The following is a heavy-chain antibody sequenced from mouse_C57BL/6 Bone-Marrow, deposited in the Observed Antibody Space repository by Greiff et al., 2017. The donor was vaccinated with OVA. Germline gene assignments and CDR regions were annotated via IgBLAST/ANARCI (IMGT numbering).Heavy chain of an antibody. V-gene: IGHV14-3*01. CDR2: LDPANGNT. CDR1: GFNIKNTY. D-gene: IGHD1-1*01. Sequence: VQLQQSVAELVRPGASVKLSCTASGFNIKNTYMHWVKQRPEQGLEWIGRLDPANGNTKYAPKFQGKATITADKSSNTAYMQLSSLTSEDTAIYYFAVYYYGWAWFAYWGQGTLVTVSA. CDR3: AVYYYGWAWFAY. J-gene: IGHJ3*01.